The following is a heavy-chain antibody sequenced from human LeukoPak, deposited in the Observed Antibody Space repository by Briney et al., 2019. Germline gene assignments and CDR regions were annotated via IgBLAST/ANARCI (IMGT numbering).Heavy chain of an antibody. CDR2: INHSGST. V-gene: IGHV4-34*01. CDR3: ARDREAVAGTVPLDY. D-gene: IGHD6-19*01. Sequence: SETLSLTCAVYGGSFSGYYWSWIRQPPGKGLEWIGEINHSGSTNYNPSLKSRVTISVDTSKNQFSLKLSSVTAADTAVYYCARDREAVAGTVPLDYWGQGTLVTVSS. J-gene: IGHJ4*02. CDR1: GGSFSGYY.